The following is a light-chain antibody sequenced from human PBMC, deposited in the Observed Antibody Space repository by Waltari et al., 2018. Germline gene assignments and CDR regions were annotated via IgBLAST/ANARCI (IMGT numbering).Light chain of an antibody. CDR3: SSYTSSTTRV. CDR1: RHDGVGYNS. V-gene: IGLV2-14*01. Sequence: QSALTQPASGSGSPGPSITISSPGTRHDGVGYNSVSWYQQHPGKAPKLMIYEVNNRPSGVSNRFSGSKSGNTASLTISGLQAEDEADYYCSSYTSSTTRVFGGGTKLTVL. J-gene: IGLJ2*01. CDR2: EVN.